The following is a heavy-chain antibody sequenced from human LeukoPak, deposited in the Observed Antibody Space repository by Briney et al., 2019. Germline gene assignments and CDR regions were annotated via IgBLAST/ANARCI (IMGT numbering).Heavy chain of an antibody. Sequence: SETLSLTCAVYGGSFSGYYWSWIRQPPGKGLEWIGEINYSGSTNYNPSLKSRVTGFVDTSKNQVSLRLSSVTAADTAVYYCARHGTISSESCFDYWGQGALVTVSS. CDR2: INYSGST. J-gene: IGHJ4*02. CDR3: ARHGTISSESCFDY. CDR1: GGSFSGYY. D-gene: IGHD1-14*01. V-gene: IGHV4-34*01.